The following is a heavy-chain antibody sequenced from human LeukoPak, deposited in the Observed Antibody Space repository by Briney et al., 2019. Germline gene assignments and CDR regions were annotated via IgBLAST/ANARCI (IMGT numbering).Heavy chain of an antibody. Sequence: GGSLRLSWAASGFTFSNYWLTWVRQAPGQGLEWVANIKQDGSEKHYVDSVQGRFTISRDNAKNSLYLQVNSLRAEDTAVYYCARDRQIAYWGQGTLVTVSS. V-gene: IGHV3-7*01. CDR1: GFTFSNYW. J-gene: IGHJ4*02. CDR2: IKQDGSEK. CDR3: ARDRQIAY.